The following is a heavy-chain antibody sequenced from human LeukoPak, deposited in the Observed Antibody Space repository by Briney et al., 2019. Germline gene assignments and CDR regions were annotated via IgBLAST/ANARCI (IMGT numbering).Heavy chain of an antibody. J-gene: IGHJ5*02. CDR3: ARRDIAVASNWFDP. CDR1: GYSFTSYW. CDR2: IYPGDSDT. D-gene: IGHD6-19*01. Sequence: GESLQISCQGSGYSFTSYWIGWVRQMPGKGLEWMGIIYPGDSDTRYSPSFQGQVTISADKSISTAYLQWSSLKASDTAMYYCARRDIAVASNWFDPWGQGTLVTVSS. V-gene: IGHV5-51*01.